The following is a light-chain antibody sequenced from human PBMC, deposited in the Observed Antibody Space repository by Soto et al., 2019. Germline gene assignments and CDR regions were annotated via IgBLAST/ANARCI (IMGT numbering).Light chain of an antibody. V-gene: IGKV3-11*01. Sequence: EIVLTQSPATLSLSPGERATLSCRASQNVSSYLAWYQHKPGQAPRLLIYDASNRATGIPARFSGGGSGTDFTLTINSLEPEDFTVYYCQQRSNWPPRTFGGGTKGESK. J-gene: IGKJ4*01. CDR3: QQRSNWPPRT. CDR2: DAS. CDR1: QNVSSY.